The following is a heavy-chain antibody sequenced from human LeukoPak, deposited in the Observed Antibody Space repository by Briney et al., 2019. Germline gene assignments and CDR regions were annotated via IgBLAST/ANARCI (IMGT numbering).Heavy chain of an antibody. D-gene: IGHD5-24*01. J-gene: IGHJ4*02. CDR1: GYSFTNYW. CDR2: VDPTDSYT. Sequence: GESLKISCKGSGYSFTNYWISWVRQMPGKALEWIGRVDPTDSYTNYSPSFQGHVAISVDKSISTAYLQWSSLKASDTAMYYCARQRDGCNSVDYWGQGTLVTVSS. V-gene: IGHV5-10-1*01. CDR3: ARQRDGCNSVDY.